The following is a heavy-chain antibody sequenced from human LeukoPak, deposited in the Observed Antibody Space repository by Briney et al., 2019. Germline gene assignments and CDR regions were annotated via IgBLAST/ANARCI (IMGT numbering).Heavy chain of an antibody. D-gene: IGHD1-26*01. V-gene: IGHV3-21*01. CDR1: GFTLSSYS. J-gene: IGHJ6*04. CDR3: ARGLGIRILLDV. CDR2: ISSSSSYI. Sequence: GGSLRLFCAASGFTLSSYSMNWVRQAPGKGLEWVSSISSSSSYIYYADSVKGRFTISRDNAKNSLYLQMNSLRAEDTAVYYCARGLGIRILLDVWGKGTTVTVSS.